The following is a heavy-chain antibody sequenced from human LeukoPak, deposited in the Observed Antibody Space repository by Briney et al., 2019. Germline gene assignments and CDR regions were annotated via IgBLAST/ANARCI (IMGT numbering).Heavy chain of an antibody. D-gene: IGHD5-18*01. Sequence: SETLSLTCTVSGGSISSYYWSWIRQPPGKGLEWIGYIYYSGSTNYNPSLKSRVTISVDTSKNQFPLKLSSVTAADTAVYYCARDGYSYGYDYWGQGTLVTVSS. CDR1: GGSISSYY. CDR2: IYYSGST. CDR3: ARDGYSYGYDY. V-gene: IGHV4-59*01. J-gene: IGHJ4*02.